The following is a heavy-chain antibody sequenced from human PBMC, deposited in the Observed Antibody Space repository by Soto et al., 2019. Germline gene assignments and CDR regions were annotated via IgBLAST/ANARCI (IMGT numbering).Heavy chain of an antibody. J-gene: IGHJ6*02. D-gene: IGHD3-16*01. CDR3: ARGIGGYFGVDYYYGMDV. Sequence: QVQLVQSGAEVKKPGASVKVSCKASGYTFTSYGISWVRQAPGQGLEWMGWISPYNGNTNYAQKLQGRVTMTTDTSTITPYMELRSLRFDDTAVYYCARGIGGYFGVDYYYGMDVWGQGTTVTVSS. V-gene: IGHV1-18*01. CDR1: GYTFTSYG. CDR2: ISPYNGNT.